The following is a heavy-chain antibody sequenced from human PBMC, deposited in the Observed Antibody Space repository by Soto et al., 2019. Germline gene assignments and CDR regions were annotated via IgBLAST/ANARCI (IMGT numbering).Heavy chain of an antibody. D-gene: IGHD6-19*01. V-gene: IGHV3-15*07. CDR2: IKSKTDGGTT. CDR3: TTDGDRSGWDYYYGMDV. CDR1: GFTFSNAW. Sequence: PGGSLRLSCAASGFTFSNAWMNWVRQAPGKGLEWVGRIKSKTDGGTTDYAAPVKGRFTISRDDSKNTLYLQMNSLKTEDTAVYYCTTDGDRSGWDYYYGMDVWGQGTRVTVSS. J-gene: IGHJ6*02.